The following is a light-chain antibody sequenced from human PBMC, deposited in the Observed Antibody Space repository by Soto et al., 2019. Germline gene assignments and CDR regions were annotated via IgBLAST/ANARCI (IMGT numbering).Light chain of an antibody. CDR2: DAS. CDR3: QQYNSYSYT. CDR1: QSITTW. J-gene: IGKJ5*01. V-gene: IGKV1-5*01. Sequence: DIQVTQSPSTVSAYVGDSVTITCRASQSITTWLAWYQQRPGKAPKLLIYDASSLESGVPSRFSGSGSGTEFTLTISSLQPDDFATYYCQQYNSYSYTFGQGTRLEIK.